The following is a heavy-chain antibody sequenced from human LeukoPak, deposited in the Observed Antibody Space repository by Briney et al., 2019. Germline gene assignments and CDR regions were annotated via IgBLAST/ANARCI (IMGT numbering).Heavy chain of an antibody. D-gene: IGHD2-8*02. CDR2: IWYDGSNG. Sequence: GGSLRLSCAASGFTFSSYGMHWVRQAPGKGLEWVAVIWYDGSNGYYADSVKGRFTISRDNSKNTLYLQMHSLRAEDTAMYYCAGDRSDGTYWSRYIDYWGQGTLVTVSS. CDR3: AGDRSDGTYWSRYIDY. J-gene: IGHJ4*02. V-gene: IGHV3-33*08. CDR1: GFTFSSYG.